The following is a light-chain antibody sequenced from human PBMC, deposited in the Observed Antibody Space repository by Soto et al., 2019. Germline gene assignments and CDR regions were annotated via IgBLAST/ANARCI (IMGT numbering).Light chain of an antibody. CDR2: FGS. CDR1: QSLLYNNTYNY. CDR3: MHALQSLT. Sequence: VVTQCALTLLVTAGEPASITCRSSQSLLYNNTYNYLDWYVQKPGQSPQLLIYFGSNRAPVDPDRFSGSGSGTEVTLQIHRAEAEDVGPYYCMHALQSLTFGQGTRLEIK. V-gene: IGKV2-28*01. J-gene: IGKJ5*01.